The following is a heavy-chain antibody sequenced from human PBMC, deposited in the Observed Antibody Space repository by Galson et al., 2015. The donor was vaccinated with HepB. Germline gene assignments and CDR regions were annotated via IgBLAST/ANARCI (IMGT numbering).Heavy chain of an antibody. CDR1: GSTFTGYY. CDR3: ARDGTTGGTMVRGVIVYYYGMDV. Sequence: SVKVSCKASGSTFTGYYMHWVRQAPGQGLEWMGWINPNSGGTNYAQKFQGRVTMTRDTSISTAYMELSRLRSDDTAVYYCARDGTTGGTMVRGVIVYYYGMDVWGQGTTVTVSS. J-gene: IGHJ6*02. CDR2: INPNSGGT. D-gene: IGHD3-10*01. V-gene: IGHV1-2*02.